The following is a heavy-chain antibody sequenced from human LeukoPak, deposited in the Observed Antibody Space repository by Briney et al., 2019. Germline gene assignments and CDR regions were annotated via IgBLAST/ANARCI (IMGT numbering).Heavy chain of an antibody. CDR2: IYYSGTT. J-gene: IGHJ6*03. CDR3: ARDADDSSGPYYYYYMDV. D-gene: IGHD3-22*01. CDR1: GGSISNYY. Sequence: SETLSLTCTVSGGSISNYYWNWIRQPPGKGLEWIGYIYYSGTTNYNPSLKSRVSMSVDTSKNQFSLKLSSVTAADTAVYYCARDADDSSGPYYYYYMDVWGKGTTVTVSS. V-gene: IGHV4-59*01.